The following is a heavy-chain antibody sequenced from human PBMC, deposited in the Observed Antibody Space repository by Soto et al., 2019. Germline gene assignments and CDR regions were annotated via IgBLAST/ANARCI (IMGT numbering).Heavy chain of an antibody. CDR2: LSSDGSDE. J-gene: IGHJ4*02. CDR3: AKGSEVARQELDY. CDR1: GFTFSNFG. V-gene: IGHV3-30*18. D-gene: IGHD2-15*01. Sequence: QVQLVESGGGVVQPGRSLRLSCAASGFTFSNFGMHWVRQAPGKGLEWVAALSSDGSDEYYSDSVKGRFTLSRDNSKNTLFLQMNSLRVEDTAVYYCAKGSEVARQELDYWGQGTLVTVSS.